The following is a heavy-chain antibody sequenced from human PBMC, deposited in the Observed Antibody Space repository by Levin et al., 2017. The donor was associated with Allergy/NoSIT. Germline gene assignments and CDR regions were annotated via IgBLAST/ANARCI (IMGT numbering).Heavy chain of an antibody. CDR3: ARVFRTKRRYSGYDPPYYYYYYMDV. D-gene: IGHD5-12*01. Sequence: SQTLSLTCAVYGGSFSGYYWSWIRQPPGKGLEWIGEINHSGSTNYNPSLKSRVTISVDTSKNQFSLKLSSVTAADTAVYYCARVFRTKRRYSGYDPPYYYYYYMDVWGKGTTVTVSS. V-gene: IGHV4-34*01. CDR1: GGSFSGYY. J-gene: IGHJ6*03. CDR2: INHSGST.